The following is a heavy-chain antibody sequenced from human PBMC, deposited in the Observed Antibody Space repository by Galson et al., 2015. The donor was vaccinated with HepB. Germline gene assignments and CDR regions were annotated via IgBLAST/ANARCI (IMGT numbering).Heavy chain of an antibody. V-gene: IGHV3-33*01. Sequence: SLRLSCAASGFMFSACGMHWVSQAPGKGLEWLAVIWFDGGGKYYAESVKGRFTVSRDNSKNTLYLQMGRLSVDDTAVYYCARKMYGWSTSTSAYIGMDVRGPGTTATDSS. CDR3: ARKMYGWSTSTSAYIGMDV. CDR1: GFMFSACG. D-gene: IGHD6-19*01. CDR2: IWFDGGGK. J-gene: IGHJ6*02.